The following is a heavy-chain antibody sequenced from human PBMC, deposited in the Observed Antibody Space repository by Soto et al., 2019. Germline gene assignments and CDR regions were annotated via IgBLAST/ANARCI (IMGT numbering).Heavy chain of an antibody. CDR2: INGYNGNT. V-gene: IGHV1-18*01. CDR1: GYTFTRSG. D-gene: IGHD3-16*01. Sequence: QVQLVQSGAEVKKPGASVKVSCKASGYTFTRSGISWVRQAPGQGLEWMGWINGYNGNTNYAQKFQGRITMTTDTPASRAYMELRSLRSDDTAVYYCARMGDGPYYCYGMDVWGQGTTVTVSS. J-gene: IGHJ6*02. CDR3: ARMGDGPYYCYGMDV.